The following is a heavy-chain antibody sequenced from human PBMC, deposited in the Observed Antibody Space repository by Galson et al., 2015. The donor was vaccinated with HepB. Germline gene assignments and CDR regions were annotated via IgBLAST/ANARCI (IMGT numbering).Heavy chain of an antibody. D-gene: IGHD1-26*01. Sequence: SVKVSCKASGYTFTNYYMHWVRQAPGQGLEWMGIINPSGGRTTYAQKFQGRVTMTRDTSTSTVYMELSSLRSEDTAVYYCARGSGSYYFDPWGQGTLVTVSS. CDR2: INPSGGRT. CDR3: ARGSGSYYFDP. J-gene: IGHJ5*02. CDR1: GYTFTNYY. V-gene: IGHV1-46*01.